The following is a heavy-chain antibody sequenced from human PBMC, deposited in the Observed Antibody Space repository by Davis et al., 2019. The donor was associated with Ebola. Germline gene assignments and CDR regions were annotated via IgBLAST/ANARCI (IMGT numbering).Heavy chain of an antibody. D-gene: IGHD3-16*02. J-gene: IGHJ3*02. CDR3: ARAITFGGVIVYDAFDI. Sequence: SETLSLTCTVSGGSISSGDYYWSWIRQPPGKGLEWIGYIYYSGSTYYNPSLKSRVTISVDTSKNQFSLKLSSVTAADTAVYYCARAITFGGVIVYDAFDIWGQGTMVTVSS. CDR2: IYYSGST. V-gene: IGHV4-30-4*01. CDR1: GGSISSGDYY.